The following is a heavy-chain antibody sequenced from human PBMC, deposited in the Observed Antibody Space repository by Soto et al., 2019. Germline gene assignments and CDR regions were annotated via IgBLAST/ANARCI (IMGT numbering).Heavy chain of an antibody. CDR2: INHSGST. CDR3: VRKVRYYDSSGYPIHYYYYGMDV. J-gene: IGHJ6*02. D-gene: IGHD3-22*01. CDR1: GGSFSGYY. V-gene: IGHV4-34*01. Sequence: QVQLQQWGAGLLKPSETLSLTCAVYGGSFSGYYWSWIRQPPGKGLEWIGEINHSGSTNYNPSLKSRVTISVDTSKNQFSLKLSSVTAADTAVYYCVRKVRYYDSSGYPIHYYYYGMDVWGQGTTVTVSS.